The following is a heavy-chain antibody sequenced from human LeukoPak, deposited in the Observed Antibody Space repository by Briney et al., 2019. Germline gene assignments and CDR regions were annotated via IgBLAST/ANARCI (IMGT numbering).Heavy chain of an antibody. J-gene: IGHJ4*02. CDR1: GLIFSTYA. CDR2: ISSDGSNK. D-gene: IGHD1-26*01. Sequence: QPERTLRLSREASGLIFSTYAMHGVPQAPGKGLEGVAVISSDGSNKYHVESVKGRFTISRDNSKNTLYLEMDSVRLGDTAVYYCARDDIIVGATTLDYWGQGTLVTVSS. CDR3: ARDDIIVGATTLDY. V-gene: IGHV3-30*04.